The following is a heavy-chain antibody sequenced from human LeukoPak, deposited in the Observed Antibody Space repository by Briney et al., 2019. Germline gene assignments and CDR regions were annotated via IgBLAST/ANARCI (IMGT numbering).Heavy chain of an antibody. Sequence: GGSLRLSCAASGFTLSAYWMHWVRQAPGKGLMWVSRIEGDGNRITYADSVKGRFTISRDNAKNTLYLQMNSLRVEDTAVYYCATNMGFWGQGTLVTVSS. CDR1: GFTLSAYW. V-gene: IGHV3-74*01. CDR2: IEGDGNRI. J-gene: IGHJ4*02. CDR3: ATNMGF. D-gene: IGHD2/OR15-2a*01.